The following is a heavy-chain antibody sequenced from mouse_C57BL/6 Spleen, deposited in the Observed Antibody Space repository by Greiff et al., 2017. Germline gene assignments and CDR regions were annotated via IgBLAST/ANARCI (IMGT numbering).Heavy chain of an antibody. CDR2: INPNNGGT. V-gene: IGHV1-18*01. D-gene: IGHD1-1*01. CDR1: GYTFTDYN. CDR3: ERWAVTVVADYRDIDF. J-gene: IGHJ4*01. Sequence: VQLQQSGPELVQPGASVKIPCKASGYTFTDYNMPWVKQSHGKSLEWIGDINPNNGGTIYNQKFKGKATLTVAKSSSTAYMELRSLTSEDTAVYYCERWAVTVVADYRDIDFWGAGTAVTVSS.